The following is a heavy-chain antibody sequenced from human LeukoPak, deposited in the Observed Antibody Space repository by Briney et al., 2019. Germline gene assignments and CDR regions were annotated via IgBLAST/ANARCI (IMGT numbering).Heavy chain of an antibody. CDR2: IIPIFGTA. CDR3: ASTFGDILTGYLDY. V-gene: IGHV1-69*05. D-gene: IGHD3-9*01. CDR1: GGTFSSYA. Sequence: SVKVSCKASGGTFSSYAISWVRQAPGQGLEWMGRIIPIFGTANYAQKFQGRVTITTDESTSTAYMELSSLRSEDTAVYYCASTFGDILTGYLDYWGQGTLVTVTS. J-gene: IGHJ4*02.